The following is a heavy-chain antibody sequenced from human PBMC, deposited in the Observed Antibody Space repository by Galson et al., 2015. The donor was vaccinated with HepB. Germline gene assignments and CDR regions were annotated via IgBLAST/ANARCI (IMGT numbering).Heavy chain of an antibody. CDR1: GFTFDTYG. V-gene: IGHV3-30*02. D-gene: IGHD1-26*01. CDR3: AKDVGYYGLDV. J-gene: IGHJ6*02. Sequence: SLRLSCAASGFTFDTYGMSWVRQAPGKGLEWVSFIRHDGSNKYHADSLKDRFTISRDNSKSTLYLQMNSLRGEDTAVYYCAKDVGYYGLDVWGQGTTVTVSS. CDR2: IRHDGSNK.